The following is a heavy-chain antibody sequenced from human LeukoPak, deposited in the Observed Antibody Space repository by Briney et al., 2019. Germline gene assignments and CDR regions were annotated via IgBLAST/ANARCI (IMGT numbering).Heavy chain of an antibody. J-gene: IGHJ4*02. D-gene: IGHD1-1*01. CDR1: GFTFSTYG. CDR2: IWYDGSYK. Sequence: GRSLRLSCAASGFTFSTYGMHWVRQAPGKGLEWVAVIWYDGSYKYYADSVKGRFTISRDNSKNTLYLEMNSLRTEDTAVYYCARGKTGTTDYWGQGTLVTVSS. V-gene: IGHV3-33*01. CDR3: ARGKTGTTDY.